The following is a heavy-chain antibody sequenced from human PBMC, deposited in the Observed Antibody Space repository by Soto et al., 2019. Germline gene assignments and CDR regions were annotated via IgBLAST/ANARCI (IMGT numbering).Heavy chain of an antibody. CDR1: GFTFDDYG. D-gene: IGHD2-8*01. CDR3: AREIGYCTNGVCSGAFDI. J-gene: IGHJ3*02. CDR2: INWNGGST. V-gene: IGHV3-20*04. Sequence: VGSLRLSCAASGFTFDDYGMSWVRQAPGKGLEWVSGINWNGGSTGYADSVKGRFTISRDNAKNSLYLQMNSLRAEDTALYYCAREIGYCTNGVCSGAFDIWGQGTMVTVSS.